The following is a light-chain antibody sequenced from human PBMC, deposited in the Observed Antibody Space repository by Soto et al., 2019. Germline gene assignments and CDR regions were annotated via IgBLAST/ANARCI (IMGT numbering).Light chain of an antibody. CDR3: AAWDDSLNGVV. J-gene: IGLJ2*01. V-gene: IGLV1-44*01. Sequence: QSVLTQPPSASGTPGQRVTITCSGSSSNIGSNTVNWYQQLPGTAPKLLIYSNNQRPSGVPDRFSGSKSGTSASLAISVLQSEDEVDYYCAAWDDSLNGVVFGGGTKVTVL. CDR2: SNN. CDR1: SSNIGSNT.